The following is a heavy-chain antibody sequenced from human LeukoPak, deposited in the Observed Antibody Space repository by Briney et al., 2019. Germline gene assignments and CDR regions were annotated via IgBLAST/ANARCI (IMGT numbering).Heavy chain of an antibody. CDR2: INPNNGGT. CDR3: ARDISGSGWFTPDY. V-gene: IGHV1-2*04. J-gene: IGHJ4*02. D-gene: IGHD6-19*01. Sequence: ASVKVSCKASGYTFTGYYMHWVRQAPGQGLEWMGWINPNNGGTNYAQKFQGWVTMTRDTSISTAYMELSRLRSDDTAVYYCARDISGSGWFTPDYWGQGTLVTVSS. CDR1: GYTFTGYY.